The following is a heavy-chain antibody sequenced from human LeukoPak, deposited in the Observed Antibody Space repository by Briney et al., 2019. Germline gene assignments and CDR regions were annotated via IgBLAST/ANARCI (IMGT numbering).Heavy chain of an antibody. CDR1: GYTFTSYG. J-gene: IGHJ6*04. Sequence: ASVKVSCKASGYTFTSYGVSWVRQAPGQGLEWMGWISAYNGNTNYAQKLRGRVTMTTDTSTSTAYMELRSLRSDDTAVYYCARDSGIAAAGTVMDVWGKGTTVTVSS. V-gene: IGHV1-18*01. CDR2: ISAYNGNT. D-gene: IGHD6-13*01. CDR3: ARDSGIAAAGTVMDV.